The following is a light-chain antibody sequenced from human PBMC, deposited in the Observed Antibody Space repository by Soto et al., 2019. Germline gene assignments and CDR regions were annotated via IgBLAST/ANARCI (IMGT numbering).Light chain of an antibody. V-gene: IGKV3-11*01. CDR2: DAS. CDR1: QSFSSY. J-gene: IGKJ1*01. CDR3: QQRSNWPPIT. Sequence: EMVMTQSPATLSVSPGERATLSCRASQSFSSYLAWYQHKPGQAPRLLIYDASNRATGIPARFSGSGSGTDFTLTISSLEPEDFAVYYCQQRSNWPPITFGQGTKVDI.